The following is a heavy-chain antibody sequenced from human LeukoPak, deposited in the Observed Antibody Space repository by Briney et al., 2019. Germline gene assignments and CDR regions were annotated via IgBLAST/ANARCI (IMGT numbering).Heavy chain of an antibody. Sequence: SETLSLTCTVSGYSISNGYYWAWIRQPPGKGLEWIGTIYHSGSTYYNPSLKSRVTISVDTSKNQFSLKLSSVTAADTAVYYCARGPNFGGNSFYFDYWGQGTLVTVSS. D-gene: IGHD4-23*01. CDR1: GYSISNGYY. V-gene: IGHV4-38-2*02. CDR2: IYHSGST. CDR3: ARGPNFGGNSFYFDY. J-gene: IGHJ4*02.